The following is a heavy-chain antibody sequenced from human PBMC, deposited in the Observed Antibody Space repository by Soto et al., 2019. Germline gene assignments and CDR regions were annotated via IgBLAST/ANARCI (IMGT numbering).Heavy chain of an antibody. Sequence: GGSLRLSCAASGFTFSNAWMSWVRQAPGKGLEWVSAISGSGGSTYYADSVKGRFTISRDNSKNTLYLQMNSLRAEDTAVYYCAKVEEAAAAPDAFDIWGQGTMVTVSS. D-gene: IGHD6-13*01. CDR2: ISGSGGST. V-gene: IGHV3-23*01. CDR1: GFTFSNAW. J-gene: IGHJ3*02. CDR3: AKVEEAAAAPDAFDI.